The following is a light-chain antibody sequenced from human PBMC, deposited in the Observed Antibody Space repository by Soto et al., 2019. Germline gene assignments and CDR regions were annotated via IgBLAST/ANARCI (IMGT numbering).Light chain of an antibody. CDR1: QSVSSN. CDR3: QQYNNSPLWT. CDR2: GAS. J-gene: IGKJ1*01. V-gene: IGKV3-15*01. Sequence: EIVMTQSPATPSVSPGERAALSCRASQSVSSNLAWYQQKPGQAPRLLIYGASTRATGIPARFSGSGSGTEFTLTISSRQSEDVAVCYCQQYNNSPLWTFGQGTKVDIK.